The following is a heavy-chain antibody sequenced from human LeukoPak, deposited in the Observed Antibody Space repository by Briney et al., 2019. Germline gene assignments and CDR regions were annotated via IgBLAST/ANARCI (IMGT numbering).Heavy chain of an antibody. J-gene: IGHJ4*02. CDR1: GGSISSGDFY. Sequence: SQTLSLTCTVSGGSISSGDFYWSWIRQHPGKGLEWIGYIYYSGTTYYSPSLKSRVTISLDTTKNQFSLKLSSVTAADTAVYYCARSLGTGWSQKDWGQGTLVTVSS. CDR2: IYYSGTT. V-gene: IGHV4-31*03. CDR3: ARSLGTGWSQKD. D-gene: IGHD6-19*01.